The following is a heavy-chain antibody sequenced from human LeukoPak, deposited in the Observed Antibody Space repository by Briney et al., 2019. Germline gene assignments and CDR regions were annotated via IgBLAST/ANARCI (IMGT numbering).Heavy chain of an antibody. CDR1: GFTFSSYA. V-gene: IGHV3-30*04. CDR2: ISYDGSNK. J-gene: IGHJ4*02. D-gene: IGHD2-2*01. Sequence: GRSLRLSCAASGFTFSSYAMHWVRQAPGKGLEWVAVISYDGSNKYYADSVKGRFTISRDNSKNTLYLEMNSLRAEDTALYYCAKLSSVSSQDFDYWGQGTLVTVSS. CDR3: AKLSSVSSQDFDY.